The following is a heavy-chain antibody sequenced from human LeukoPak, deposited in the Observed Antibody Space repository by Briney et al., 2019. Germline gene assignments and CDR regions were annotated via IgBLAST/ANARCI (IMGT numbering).Heavy chain of an antibody. J-gene: IGHJ4*02. CDR3: AKRGSSSWTQFDY. V-gene: IGHV3-23*01. D-gene: IGHD6-13*01. CDR2: ISGGTGGST. Sequence: GGSLRLSCAASGFTLNDYAINWVRQAPGKGLEWDSVISGGTGGSTYYADSVKGRFTISRDNSKNTLYLQMNSLRAEDTAVYYCAKRGSSSWTQFDYWGQATLVTVSS. CDR1: GFTLNDYA.